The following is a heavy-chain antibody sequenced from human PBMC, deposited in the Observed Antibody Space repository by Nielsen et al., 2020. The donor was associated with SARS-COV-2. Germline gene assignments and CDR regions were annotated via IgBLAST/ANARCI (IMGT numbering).Heavy chain of an antibody. Sequence: SETLSLTCAVYGGSLSGYSWSWNSQPPGKGLEWIGEINHSGSTNYNPSLKSRVTISVDTSKNQFSLKLSSVTAADTAVYYCARGRIYSSSWDAKGSLFDYWGQGTLVTVSS. D-gene: IGHD6-13*01. V-gene: IGHV4-34*01. J-gene: IGHJ4*02. CDR1: GGSLSGYS. CDR3: ARGRIYSSSWDAKGSLFDY. CDR2: INHSGST.